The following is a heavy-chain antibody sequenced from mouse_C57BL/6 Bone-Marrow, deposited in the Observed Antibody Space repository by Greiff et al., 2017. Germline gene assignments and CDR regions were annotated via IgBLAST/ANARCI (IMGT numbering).Heavy chain of an antibody. CDR2: ISSGGSYT. V-gene: IGHV5-6*01. CDR1: GFTFSSYG. CDR3: ACDGYHTHYFDY. J-gene: IGHJ2*01. Sequence: EVQRVESGGDLVKPGGSLKLSCAASGFTFSSYGMSWVRQTPDKRLEWVETISSGGSYTYYPASVKGRFTIARDNAKNTLYLQMSSLKSEETAMYYCACDGYHTHYFDYWGQGTTLTVSS. D-gene: IGHD2-3*01.